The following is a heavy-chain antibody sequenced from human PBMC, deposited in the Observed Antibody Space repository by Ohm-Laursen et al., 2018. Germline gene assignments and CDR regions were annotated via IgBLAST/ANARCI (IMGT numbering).Heavy chain of an antibody. CDR1: GSSFTSHW. Sequence: GESLRISCKNSGSSFTSHWIARARQLPGKGLECMGMTYPDGSDTRYSPSFQGQVTISVDKSISTAYLQWSSLKASDTAMYYCLSRPFSDSSGLYYHYWGQGTLVTVSS. D-gene: IGHD3-22*01. J-gene: IGHJ4*02. CDR3: LSRPFSDSSGLYYHY. CDR2: TYPDGSDT. V-gene: IGHV5-51*01.